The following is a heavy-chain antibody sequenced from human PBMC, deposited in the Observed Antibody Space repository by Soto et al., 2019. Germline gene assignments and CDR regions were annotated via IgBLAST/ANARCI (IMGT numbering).Heavy chain of an antibody. CDR3: AKATATGGGAFDI. D-gene: IGHD2-8*02. CDR2: ILVGGST. CDR1: GFICSSYD. V-gene: IGHV3-23*01. Sequence: GGSLRLSCAASGFICSSYDMSWVRQAPGKGLEWVSTILVGGSTHYEDSVKGRFTISRDTSKNTVYLQMNSLTAADTAMYYCAKATATGGGAFDICGQGTMVTVSS. J-gene: IGHJ3*02.